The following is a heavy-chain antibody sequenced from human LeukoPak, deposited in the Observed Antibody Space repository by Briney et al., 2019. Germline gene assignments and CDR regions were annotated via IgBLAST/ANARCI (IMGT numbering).Heavy chain of an antibody. Sequence: ASVKVSCKASGYTFASYYMHWVRQAPGQGLEWMGIINPSGGSTSCAQKFQGRVTMTRDMSTSTVYMELSSLRSEDTAVYYCARVVSKKSYFDYWGQGTLVTVSS. CDR3: ARVVSKKSYFDY. V-gene: IGHV1-46*01. D-gene: IGHD1-14*01. J-gene: IGHJ4*02. CDR1: GYTFASYY. CDR2: INPSGGST.